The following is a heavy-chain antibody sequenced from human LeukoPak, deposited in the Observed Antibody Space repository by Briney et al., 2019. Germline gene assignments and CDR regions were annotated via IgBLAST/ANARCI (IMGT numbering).Heavy chain of an antibody. Sequence: SETLSLTCTVSGGSIRNYYWTWIRQSAGKGLEWIGRIRISGNTDFNPSLKSRVTMSVDMSKNQFSLNLSSVTAADTAVYYCARGGSGWHYFDYWGQGSLVTVSS. V-gene: IGHV4-4*07. CDR1: GGSIRNYY. CDR2: IRISGNT. CDR3: ARGGSGWHYFDY. J-gene: IGHJ4*02. D-gene: IGHD6-19*01.